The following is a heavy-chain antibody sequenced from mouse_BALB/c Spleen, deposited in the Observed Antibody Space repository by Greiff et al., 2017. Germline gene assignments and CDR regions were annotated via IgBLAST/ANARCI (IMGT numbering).Heavy chain of an antibody. Sequence: DVMLVESGGGLVQPGGSLKLSCAASGFTFSSYGMSWVRQTPDKRLELVATINSNGGSTYYPDSVKGRFTISRDNAKNTLYLQMSSLKSEDTAMYYCARDPMITNYFDYWGQGTTLTVSS. CDR2: INSNGGST. J-gene: IGHJ2*01. V-gene: IGHV5-6-3*01. D-gene: IGHD2-4*01. CDR1: GFTFSSYG. CDR3: ARDPMITNYFDY.